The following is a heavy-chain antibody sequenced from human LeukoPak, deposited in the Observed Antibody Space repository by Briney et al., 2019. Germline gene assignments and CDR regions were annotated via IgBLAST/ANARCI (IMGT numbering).Heavy chain of an antibody. D-gene: IGHD3-3*01. Sequence: GRSLRLSCAASGFTFSAYAMHWVRQAPGKGLEWVAIISYDGNDYNYADSVKGRFTISRDNSKNTLYLQMNTLRPEDTAIYYCAHPRGPLWSGYKYERYYFNAMDVWGQGTTVTVS. V-gene: IGHV3-30*04. CDR1: GFTFSAYA. J-gene: IGHJ6*02. CDR2: ISYDGNDY. CDR3: AHPRGPLWSGYKYERYYFNAMDV.